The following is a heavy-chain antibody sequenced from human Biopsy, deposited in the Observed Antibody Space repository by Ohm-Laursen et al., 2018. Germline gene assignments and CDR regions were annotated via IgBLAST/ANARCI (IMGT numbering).Heavy chain of an antibody. V-gene: IGHV4-59*07. D-gene: IGHD2/OR15-2a*01. J-gene: IGHJ6*02. CDR2: IYYSGST. Sequence: SDTLSLTCRVSGGSISSDYWSWIRQTPGKGLEWIGYIYYSGSTNYNPSLKSRVTISVDTSKNRFSLRLNSVTAADTAVYYCARATNSTGWPYYYFYGMDVWGQGTTVTVSS. CDR1: GGSISSDY. CDR3: ARATNSTGWPYYYFYGMDV.